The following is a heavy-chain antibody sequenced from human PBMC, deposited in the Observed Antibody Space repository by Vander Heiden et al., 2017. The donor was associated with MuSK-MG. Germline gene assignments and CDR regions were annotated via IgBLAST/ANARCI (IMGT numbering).Heavy chain of an antibody. CDR3: ARHSLVGSSRYYYYYYYMDV. CDR2: IYYSGST. Sequence: QVQLQESGPGLVKPSETLSLTCTVSGGSINSYYWSWIRQSPGKGLEWIGFIYYSGSTNYNPSLKSRVNISVDTSKNQFSLKLSSVTAADTAVYYCARHSLVGSSRYYYYYYYMDVWGKGTTVTVSS. CDR1: GGSINSYY. V-gene: IGHV4-59*08. D-gene: IGHD3-16*02. J-gene: IGHJ6*03.